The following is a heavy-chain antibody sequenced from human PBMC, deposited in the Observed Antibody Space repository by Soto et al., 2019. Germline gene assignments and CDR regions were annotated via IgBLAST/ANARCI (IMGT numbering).Heavy chain of an antibody. CDR3: ARGSGLGY. D-gene: IGHD3-22*01. Sequence: EVQVVESGGGLVQPGGSLRLSCAASGFTFSSYWMSWVRQAPGKGLEWVANIKQDGSERNYVDSVKGRFTISRDNAKNSLYLQMNSLRDEDAAVYYGARGSGLGYWGQGTLVTVSS. V-gene: IGHV3-7*04. CDR1: GFTFSSYW. CDR2: IKQDGSER. J-gene: IGHJ4*02.